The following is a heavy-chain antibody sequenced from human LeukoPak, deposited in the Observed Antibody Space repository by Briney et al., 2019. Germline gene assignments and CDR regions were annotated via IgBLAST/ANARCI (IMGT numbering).Heavy chain of an antibody. CDR1: GGSIITGDYY. CDR2: IYYSGST. V-gene: IGHV4-30-4*01. CDR3: ARVDGYDECFDY. Sequence: SETLSLTCTVSGGSIITGDYYWSWIRQPPGKGLEWIGYIYYSGSTYYNPSLRSRLTISVDTSKNQFSLKLSSVTAADTAVYYCARVDGYDECFDYWGQGTLVTVSS. J-gene: IGHJ4*02. D-gene: IGHD5-18*01.